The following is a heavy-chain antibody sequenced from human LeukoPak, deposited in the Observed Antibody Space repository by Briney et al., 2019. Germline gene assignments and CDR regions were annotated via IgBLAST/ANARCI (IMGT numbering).Heavy chain of an antibody. J-gene: IGHJ4*02. CDR3: AKDYRIAVAGSFDY. V-gene: IGHV3-30*18. D-gene: IGHD6-19*01. CDR2: ISYDGTSN. Sequence: PGRSLRLSCAASGFTFSSFGMHWVRQAPGKGLEWVAFISYDGTSNYHADSVKGRFTISRDNSKNTLYLQMNSLRAEDTAVYYCAKDYRIAVAGSFDYWGQGTLVTVSS. CDR1: GFTFSSFG.